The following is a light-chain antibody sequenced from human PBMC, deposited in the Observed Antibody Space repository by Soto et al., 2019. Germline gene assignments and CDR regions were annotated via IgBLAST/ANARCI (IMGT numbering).Light chain of an antibody. J-gene: IGKJ5*01. CDR1: QSLLYGDGKTY. Sequence: VVLTQAPLSLAVTPGQPASMSCRATQSLLYGDGKTYLYWYLQRPGQPPQLLIYDAFHRFSGVPDRFSGSGSGTDFTPKISRVEAEDFGVYYCMQRTHVPITFGQGTRLEIK. V-gene: IGKV2D-29*01. CDR3: MQRTHVPIT. CDR2: DAF.